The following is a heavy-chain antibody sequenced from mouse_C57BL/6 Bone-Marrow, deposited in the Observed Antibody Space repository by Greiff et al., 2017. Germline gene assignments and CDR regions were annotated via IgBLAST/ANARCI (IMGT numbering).Heavy chain of an antibody. CDR1: GYTFTGYW. CDR3: AVLLY. D-gene: IGHD1-1*02. CDR2: IHPNSGST. Sequence: VQLQESGAELMKPGASVKLSCKATGYTFTGYWIEWVKQRPGQGLEWIGMIHPNSGSTNYNEKFKSKATLTVDKSSSTAYMQLSSLTSEDSAVYYCAVLLYWGQGTTLTVSS. J-gene: IGHJ2*01. V-gene: IGHV1-64*01.